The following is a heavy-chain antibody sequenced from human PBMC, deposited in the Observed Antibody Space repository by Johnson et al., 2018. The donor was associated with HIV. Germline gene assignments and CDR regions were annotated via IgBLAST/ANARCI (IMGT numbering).Heavy chain of an antibody. CDR1: RFTFSDYY. J-gene: IGHJ3*02. V-gene: IGHV3-11*04. CDR2: ISSSGGTI. Sequence: QVQLVESGGGLVKPGGPLRLSCAASRFTFSDYYMSWIRQTPGKGLEWVSYISSSGGTIYYADSVKGRFSISRDNAKNSLYLQMNSLRAEDTAVYYCARAVGGSYHDAFDSWGQGTMVTVSS. D-gene: IGHD1-26*01. CDR3: ARAVGGSYHDAFDS.